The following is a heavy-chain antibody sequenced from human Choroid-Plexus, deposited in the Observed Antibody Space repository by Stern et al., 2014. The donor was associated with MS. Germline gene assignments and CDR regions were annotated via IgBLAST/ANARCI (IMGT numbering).Heavy chain of an antibody. CDR3: AKDRQYLTYFFDH. Sequence: VQLVQSGGGVVQPGRPLRLSCVASGFTFGSCAMHWVRQAPGKGLEWVASVSYDGSKKYYADSVDGRFTITGDNSQNTLYMQMRRLRPEDTAVYFCAKDRQYLTYFFDHWGQGTLVTVSS. CDR2: VSYDGSKK. CDR1: GFTFGSCA. D-gene: IGHD2/OR15-2a*01. J-gene: IGHJ5*02. V-gene: IGHV3-30*18.